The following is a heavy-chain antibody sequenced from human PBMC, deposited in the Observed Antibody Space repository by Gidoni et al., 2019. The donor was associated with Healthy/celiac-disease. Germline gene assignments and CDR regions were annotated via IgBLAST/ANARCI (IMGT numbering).Heavy chain of an antibody. D-gene: IGHD3-3*01. CDR1: GGSISSYY. CDR3: ARGPSLWSGYGMAFDY. J-gene: IGHJ4*02. Sequence: QVQLQESGPGLVKPSETLSLTCTVPGGSISSYYWSWIRQPPGKGLEWIGYIYYSGSTNYNPSLKSRVTISVDTSKNQFSLKLSSVTAADTAVYYCARGPSLWSGYGMAFDYWGQGTLVTVSS. V-gene: IGHV4-59*01. CDR2: IYYSGST.